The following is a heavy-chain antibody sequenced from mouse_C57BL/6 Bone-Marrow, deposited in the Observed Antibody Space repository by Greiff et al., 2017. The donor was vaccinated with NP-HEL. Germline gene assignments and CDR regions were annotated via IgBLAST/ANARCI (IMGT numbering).Heavy chain of an antibody. CDR1: GYTFTDYE. Sequence: QVQLQQSGAELVRPGASVTLSCKASGYTFTDYEMHWVKQTPVHGLEWIGAIDPETGGTAYNQKFKGKAILTADKSSSTAYMELRSLTSEGSAVYYCTRGGLRLYYFDYWGQGTTLTVSS. J-gene: IGHJ2*01. V-gene: IGHV1-15*01. CDR2: IDPETGGT. D-gene: IGHD2-2*01. CDR3: TRGGLRLYYFDY.